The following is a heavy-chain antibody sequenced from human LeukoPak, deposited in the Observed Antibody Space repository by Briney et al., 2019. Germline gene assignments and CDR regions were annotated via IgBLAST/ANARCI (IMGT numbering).Heavy chain of an antibody. CDR1: GFTFSTYE. CDR2: ISSSGSTI. D-gene: IGHD4-17*01. CDR3: AAPTG. V-gene: IGHV3-48*03. Sequence: GGSLGLSCAAPGFTFSTYEMNWVRQAPGKGLEWVSYISSSGSTIYYADSVMGRFTISRDNAKNSLYLHIKSLRAEDAAVYYCAAPTGGGQGTLVTVSS. J-gene: IGHJ4*02.